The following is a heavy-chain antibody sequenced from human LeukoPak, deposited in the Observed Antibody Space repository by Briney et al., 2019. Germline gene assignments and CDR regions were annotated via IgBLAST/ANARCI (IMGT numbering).Heavy chain of an antibody. Sequence: ASVKVSCKASGYTFTSYGISRVRQAPGQGLEWMGWISAYNGNTNYAQKLQGRVTMTTDTSTSTAYMELRSLRSDDTAVYYCARGTHYYDSSGYYLDAFDIWGQGTMVTVSS. CDR2: ISAYNGNT. J-gene: IGHJ3*02. V-gene: IGHV1-18*01. CDR3: ARGTHYYDSSGYYLDAFDI. CDR1: GYTFTSYG. D-gene: IGHD3-22*01.